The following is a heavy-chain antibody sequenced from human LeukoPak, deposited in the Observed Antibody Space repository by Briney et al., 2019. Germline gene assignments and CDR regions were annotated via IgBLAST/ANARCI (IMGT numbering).Heavy chain of an antibody. Sequence: SETLSLTCTVSSFSISRDYWTWIRQPAGKELEWIGLISSTGSTNYNPSLNSRVTMSVDTATNQFSLKLSPVTAADTAVYFCARGLLTYYYARDGPPPSLNYYFDYWGLGIQVTVSS. D-gene: IGHD3-10*02. J-gene: IGHJ4*02. CDR1: SFSISRDY. CDR2: ISSTGST. CDR3: ARGLLTYYYARDGPPPSLNYYFDY. V-gene: IGHV4-4*07.